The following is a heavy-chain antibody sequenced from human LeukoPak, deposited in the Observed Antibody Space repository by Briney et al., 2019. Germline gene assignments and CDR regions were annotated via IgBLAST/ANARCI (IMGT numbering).Heavy chain of an antibody. Sequence: GGSLRLSCAASGFTFSSYAMSWVRQAPGKGLEWVSAISGSGGSTYYADSVKGRFTISRDNSKNTLYLQMNSLRAEDTAVYYCAKVERGSGYDTYYYYGLDVWGQGTTVTVSS. CDR1: GFTFSSYA. D-gene: IGHD5-12*01. V-gene: IGHV3-23*01. J-gene: IGHJ6*02. CDR3: AKVERGSGYDTYYYYGLDV. CDR2: ISGSGGST.